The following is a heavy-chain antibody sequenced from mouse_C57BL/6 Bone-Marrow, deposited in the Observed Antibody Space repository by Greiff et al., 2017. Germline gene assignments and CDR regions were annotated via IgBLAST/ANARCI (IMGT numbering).Heavy chain of an antibody. Sequence: EVKLMESGGGLVQPGGSLKLSCAASGFTFSDYYMYWVRQTPEKRLEWVAYISNGGGSTYYPDTVKGRFTISRDNAKNTLYLQMSRLKSEDTAMYYCARHSDGYYVRFAYWGQGTLVTVSA. V-gene: IGHV5-12*01. CDR1: GFTFSDYY. J-gene: IGHJ3*01. CDR2: ISNGGGST. CDR3: ARHSDGYYVRFAY. D-gene: IGHD2-3*01.